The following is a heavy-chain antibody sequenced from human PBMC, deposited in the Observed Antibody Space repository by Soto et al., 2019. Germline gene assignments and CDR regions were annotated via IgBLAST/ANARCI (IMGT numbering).Heavy chain of an antibody. CDR2: ISAYNGNT. D-gene: IGHD6-13*01. Sequence: ASVKASCKSSGCTISSYAISCVRQAPGQGLEWMGWISAYNGNTNYAQKLQGRVTMTTDTSTSTAYMELRSLRSDDTAVYYCARVFGYSSSPLDYWGQGTLVTVSS. CDR3: ARVFGYSSSPLDY. J-gene: IGHJ4*02. CDR1: GCTISSYA. V-gene: IGHV1-18*01.